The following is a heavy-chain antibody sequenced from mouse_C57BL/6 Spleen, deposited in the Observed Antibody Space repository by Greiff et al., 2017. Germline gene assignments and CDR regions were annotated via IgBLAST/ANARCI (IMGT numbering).Heavy chain of an antibody. D-gene: IGHD2-5*01. CDR3: ARPHYSNLYFDY. J-gene: IGHJ2*01. V-gene: IGHV1-55*01. CDR1: GYTFTSYW. CDR2: IYPGSGST. Sequence: VQLQQPGAELVKPGASVKMSCKASGYTFTSYWITWVKQRPGQGLEWIGDIYPGSGSTNYNEKFKSKATLTVDTSSSTAYMQLSSLTSEDSAVYYCARPHYSNLYFDYWGQGTTLTVSS.